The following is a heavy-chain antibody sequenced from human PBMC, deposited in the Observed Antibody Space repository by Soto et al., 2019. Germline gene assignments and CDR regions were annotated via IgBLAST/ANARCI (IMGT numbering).Heavy chain of an antibody. CDR2: IHTIENT. J-gene: IGHJ4*02. V-gene: IGHV4-4*07. CDR1: GGSSISDD. Sequence: SATLCVTCTVAGGSSISDDGSWIRQPHGKGLAWIGRIHTIENTHYNPSLRSRVSMSLDTSKNQLSLNLSSVTAADTAVYYCARGVGRSSWTSFDSWGQGTLVTVSS. CDR3: ARGVGRSSWTSFDS. D-gene: IGHD6-13*01.